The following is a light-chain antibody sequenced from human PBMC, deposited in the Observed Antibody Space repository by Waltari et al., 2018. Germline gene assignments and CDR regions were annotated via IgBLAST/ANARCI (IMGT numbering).Light chain of an antibody. CDR3: QKYDFLPAT. V-gene: IGKV3-20*01. Sequence: EIVLTQSPGTLSLSPGEGATLSCRASQGVGKYLAWDQQRPGQAPRLLLYHTSIRATGIPDRFSGRGDGTDFSLTISRLEPEDFAVYYCQKYDFLPATFGQGTTVEIK. CDR1: QGVGKY. CDR2: HTS. J-gene: IGKJ1*01.